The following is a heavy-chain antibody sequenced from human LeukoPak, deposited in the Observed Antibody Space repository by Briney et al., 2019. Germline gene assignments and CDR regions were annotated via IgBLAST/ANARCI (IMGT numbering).Heavy chain of an antibody. Sequence: SETLSLTCAVYGGSFSGYYWSWIRQPPGKGLEWIGEINHSGSTNYNPSLKSRVTISVDTSKNQFSLKLSSVTAADTAVYYCARARRSGSYYGYWGQGTLVTVSS. V-gene: IGHV4-34*01. J-gene: IGHJ4*02. CDR1: GGSFSGYY. D-gene: IGHD1-26*01. CDR3: ARARRSGSYYGY. CDR2: INHSGST.